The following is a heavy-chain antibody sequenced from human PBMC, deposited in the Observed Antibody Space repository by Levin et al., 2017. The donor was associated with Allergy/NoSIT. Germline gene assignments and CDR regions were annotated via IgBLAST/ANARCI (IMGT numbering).Heavy chain of an antibody. CDR1: GFTFSSYD. D-gene: IGHD4-17*01. V-gene: IGHV3-13*04. J-gene: IGHJ6*02. CDR3: AGSYGPGWGMDV. CDR2: IGSAGDT. Sequence: GGSLRLSCAASGFTFSSYDMYWVRQVTGKGLEWVSAIGSAGDTYYPGSVKGRFTISRENAKNSLYLQMNSLRAGDTAVYYCAGSYGPGWGMDVWGQGTTVTVSS.